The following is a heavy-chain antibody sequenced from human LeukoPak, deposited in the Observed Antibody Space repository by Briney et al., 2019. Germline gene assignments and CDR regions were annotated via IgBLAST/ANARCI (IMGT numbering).Heavy chain of an antibody. CDR1: GFTFSNYW. CDR2: INTDGSRI. CDR3: ARVLSGSWDWFDP. D-gene: IGHD3-22*01. J-gene: IGHJ5*02. V-gene: IGHV3-74*01. Sequence: GGSLRPSCAASGFTFSNYWMHWVRQAPGKGLVWVSRINTDGSRITYADSVKGRFTISRDNAMNTVYLQMNSLRAEDTAVYYCARVLSGSWDWFDPWGQGTLVTVSS.